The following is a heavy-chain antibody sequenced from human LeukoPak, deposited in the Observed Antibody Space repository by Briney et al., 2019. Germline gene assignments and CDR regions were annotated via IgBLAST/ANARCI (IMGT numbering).Heavy chain of an antibody. D-gene: IGHD5-24*01. Sequence: GGSLRLSCAASGFTFRSYAMSWVRQAPGKGLEWVSSIIANGDSTYYADSVKGRFTISRDNSKNTVYLQMNSLRDEDTAVYYCAKGAGGSYGLYYFDYWGQGTLVTVSS. V-gene: IGHV3-23*01. J-gene: IGHJ4*02. CDR2: IIANGDST. CDR3: AKGAGGSYGLYYFDY. CDR1: GFTFRSYA.